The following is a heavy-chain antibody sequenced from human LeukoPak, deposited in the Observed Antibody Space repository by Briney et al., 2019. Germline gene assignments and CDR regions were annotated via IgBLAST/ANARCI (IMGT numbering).Heavy chain of an antibody. CDR3: ARVSHYYGSEIEH. D-gene: IGHD3-10*01. CDR2: ISAYNGNT. CDR1: GYTFNSYD. V-gene: IGHV1-18*01. Sequence: ASVKVSCKASGYTFNSYDITWVRQAPGQGLEWMGWISAYNGNTNYAQKVQGRVTMTTDTSTSTAYMELRSLRSDDTAVYYCARVSHYYGSEIEHWGQGTLVTVSS. J-gene: IGHJ4*02.